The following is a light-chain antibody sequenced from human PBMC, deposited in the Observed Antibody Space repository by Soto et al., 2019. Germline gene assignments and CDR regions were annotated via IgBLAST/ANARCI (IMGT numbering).Light chain of an antibody. V-gene: IGKV1-6*01. CDR1: QGIRAD. J-gene: IGKJ2*02. Sequence: ATQMTQSPSSLSASVGDRVTISCRASQGIRADLGWYQHKPGKAPRLLIYAASSLQGGVPSRFSGTGSGTDFTLTINNLQPEDSATYYCLQDYNYPRTFGQGTKLEI. CDR2: AAS. CDR3: LQDYNYPRT.